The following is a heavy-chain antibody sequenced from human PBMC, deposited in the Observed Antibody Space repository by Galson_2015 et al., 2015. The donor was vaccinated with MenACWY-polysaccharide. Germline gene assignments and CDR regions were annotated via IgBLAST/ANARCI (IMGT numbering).Heavy chain of an antibody. CDR3: VRLLGGVSFDS. CDR2: IYWDGDK. V-gene: IGHV2-5*02. CDR1: GFSVTATCVG. D-gene: IGHD1-26*01. Sequence: PALVKPTQTLSLTCTFSGFSVTATCVGVGWIRQPPGKAPEWLAHIYWDGDKRFSPSLGARLTLKKDTSRDQVVLTMTDMDPVDTATYYCVRLLGGVSFDSWGQGTL. J-gene: IGHJ4*02.